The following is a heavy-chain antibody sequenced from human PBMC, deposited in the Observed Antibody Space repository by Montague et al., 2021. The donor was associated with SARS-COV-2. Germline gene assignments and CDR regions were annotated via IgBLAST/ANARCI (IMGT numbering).Heavy chain of an antibody. CDR3: ARSGDPGTTVTYLY. CDR1: GGSISTIVNF. D-gene: IGHD4-11*01. CDR2: ISYTGST. V-gene: IGHV4-39*07. J-gene: IGHJ4*02. Sequence: SETLSLTCTFSGGSISTIVNFWGWIRQPPGKGLEWIGRISYTGSTYHNPSLKSRVPMSVDTSKNQFSLKLNSVTAADTAVYYCARSGDPGTTVTYLYWGQGTLVTVSS.